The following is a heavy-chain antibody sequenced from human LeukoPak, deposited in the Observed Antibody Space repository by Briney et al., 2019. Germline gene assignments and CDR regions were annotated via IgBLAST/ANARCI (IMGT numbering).Heavy chain of an antibody. CDR2: IKQDGSEK. J-gene: IGHJ4*02. Sequence: GGSLRLSCAVSGFTFSSYWMSWVRQAPGKGLEWVANIKQDGSEKYYVDSVKGRFTISRDNAKNSLYLQMNSLRAEDTAVYYCARGYWQLGYWGQGTLVTASS. V-gene: IGHV3-7*01. CDR1: GFTFSSYW. CDR3: ARGYWQLGY. D-gene: IGHD1-26*01.